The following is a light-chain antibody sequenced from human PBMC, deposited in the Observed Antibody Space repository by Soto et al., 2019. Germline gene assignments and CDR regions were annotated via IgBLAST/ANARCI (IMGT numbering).Light chain of an antibody. CDR3: QHRSNWPQT. J-gene: IGKJ1*01. CDR2: DAS. CDR1: QSVNNY. V-gene: IGKV3-11*01. Sequence: EIVLTQSPATLSLSPGERATLSCRASQSVNNYLAWYQQKPGQAPRPLIYDASNRATDIPARFSGSGSGTDFTLTISSLEPEDFAVYYCQHRSNWPQTFGQGTKVEIK.